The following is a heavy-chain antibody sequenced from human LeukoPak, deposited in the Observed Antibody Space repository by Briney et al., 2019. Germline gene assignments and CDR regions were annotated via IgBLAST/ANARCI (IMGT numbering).Heavy chain of an antibody. CDR2: INPNSGGT. D-gene: IGHD2-2*02. CDR3: ARVTPSAAAIPFDY. J-gene: IGHJ4*02. Sequence: ASVKVSCKASGYIFTGYYMHWVRQAPGQGLEWMGWINPNSGGTNYARKFQGRVTMTRDTSISTAYMELSRLRSDDTAVYYCARVTPSAAAIPFDYWGQGTLVTVSS. CDR1: GYIFTGYY. V-gene: IGHV1-2*02.